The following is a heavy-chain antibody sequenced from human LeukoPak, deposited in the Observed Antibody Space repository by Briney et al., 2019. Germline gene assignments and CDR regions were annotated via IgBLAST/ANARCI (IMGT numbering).Heavy chain of an antibody. D-gene: IGHD3-22*01. CDR1: GFTFSNFV. J-gene: IGHJ4*02. CDR3: AKDLPHYYESSAMGPFDY. Sequence: GGSLRLSCAASGFTFSNFVMSWVRRAPGKGLEWVSAISGSGDSTYYADSAKGRFTISRDNSKNTLYLQMTSLRAEDTAVYYCAKDLPHYYESSAMGPFDYWGQGTLVTVSS. V-gene: IGHV3-23*01. CDR2: ISGSGDST.